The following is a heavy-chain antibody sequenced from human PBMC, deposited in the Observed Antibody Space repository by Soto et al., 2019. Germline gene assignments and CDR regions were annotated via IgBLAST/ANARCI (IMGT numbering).Heavy chain of an antibody. V-gene: IGHV1-3*01. D-gene: IGHD6-19*01. CDR3: VRGFTYASGLMAV. CDR2: INAGNGNT. J-gene: IGHJ6*02. CDR1: GYTFTNYA. Sequence: QVQLVQTGAEVKKPGAAVKVSCKASGYTFTNYAIHWVRQAPGQRLEWMGWINAGNGNTKYSQKFQGRVTITRDTSATTAYMELSSLRSEDSAVYYCVRGFTYASGLMAVWGQGTTVSVSS.